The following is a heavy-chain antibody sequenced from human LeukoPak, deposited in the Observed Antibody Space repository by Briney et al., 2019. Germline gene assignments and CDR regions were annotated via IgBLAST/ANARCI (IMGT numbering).Heavy chain of an antibody. CDR2: IIPIFGTA. J-gene: IGHJ6*03. D-gene: IGHD2-2*01. CDR1: GGTFSSYA. CDR3: ARAVEYCSSTSCPMDYYYYYMDV. V-gene: IGHV1-69*01. Sequence: ASVKVSCKASGGTFSSYAISWVRQAPGQGLEWMGGIIPIFGTANYAQKFQGRVTITADESTSTAYMELSSLRSEDTAVYYCARAVEYCSSTSCPMDYYYYYMDVWGKGTTVTVSS.